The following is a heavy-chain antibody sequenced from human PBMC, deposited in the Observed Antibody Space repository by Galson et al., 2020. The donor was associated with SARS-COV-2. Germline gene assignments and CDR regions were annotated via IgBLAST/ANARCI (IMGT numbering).Heavy chain of an antibody. J-gene: IGHJ3*02. CDR2: ISWNSGSI. D-gene: IGHD2-15*01. CDR1: GFTFDDYA. Sequence: PGGSLRLSCAASGFTFDDYAMHWVRQAPGKGLEWVSGISWNSGSIGYADSVKGRFTISRDNAKNSLYLQMNSLRAEDTALYYCAKLSSVVVAATIFTDAFDIWGQGTMVTVSS. V-gene: IGHV3-9*01. CDR3: AKLSSVVVAATIFTDAFDI.